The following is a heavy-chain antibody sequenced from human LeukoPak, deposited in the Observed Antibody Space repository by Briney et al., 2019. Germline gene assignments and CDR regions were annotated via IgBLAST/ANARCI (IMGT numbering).Heavy chain of an antibody. CDR3: ARIQSYYYGSGSYYNADAFDI. CDR2: IDWGEDK. V-gene: IGHV2-70*04. J-gene: IGHJ3*02. D-gene: IGHD3-10*01. CDR1: GFALSTSGMR. Sequence: SGPALVKPTQTLTLTCTFSGFALSTSGMRLSWIRKPPGKALAWLARIDWGEDKFYSTSLKTRLTISKDTSKNQVVLTMTNMDPVDTATYYCARIQSYYYGSGSYYNADAFDIWGQGTMVTVSS.